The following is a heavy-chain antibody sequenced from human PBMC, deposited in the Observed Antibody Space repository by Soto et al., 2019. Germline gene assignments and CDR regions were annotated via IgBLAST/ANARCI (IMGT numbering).Heavy chain of an antibody. Sequence: EVQLLESGGGLAQPGGSLRLSCAASGFTFSSFTMNWVRQAPGKALEWVSGISGSGGGTDYADSVKGRFTISRDNSENTLFLQMNSLRAEDTAVYYCAKVAIGDSNYYGMDVWGQGTTVTVSS. CDR2: ISGSGGGT. V-gene: IGHV3-23*01. CDR1: GFTFSSFT. D-gene: IGHD2-21*02. J-gene: IGHJ6*02. CDR3: AKVAIGDSNYYGMDV.